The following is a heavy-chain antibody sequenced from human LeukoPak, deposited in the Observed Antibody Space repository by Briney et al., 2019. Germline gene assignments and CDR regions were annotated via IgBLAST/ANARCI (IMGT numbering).Heavy chain of an antibody. Sequence: GSLRLSCADSGLIFSGYSMNWVRQAPGKGLEWVSYISSSSSTIYYADSVKGRFTISRDSAKNSVYLQMNSLRDEDTAVYYCARRAVTGSNYFDYWGQGSLVTVSS. D-gene: IGHD6-19*01. J-gene: IGHJ4*02. CDR3: ARRAVTGSNYFDY. CDR1: GLIFSGYS. CDR2: ISSSSSTI. V-gene: IGHV3-48*02.